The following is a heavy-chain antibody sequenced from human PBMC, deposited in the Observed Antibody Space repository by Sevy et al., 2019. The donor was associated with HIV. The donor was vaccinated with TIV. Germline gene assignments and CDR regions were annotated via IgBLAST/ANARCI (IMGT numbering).Heavy chain of an antibody. D-gene: IGHD5-18*01. CDR3: ARGSLPEGVDTAMVTYDY. J-gene: IGHJ4*02. Sequence: SETLSLTCTVSGGSISSYYWSWIRQPPGKGLEWIGYIYYSGSTNYNPSLKSRVTISVDTSKNQFSLKLSSVTAADTAVHYCARGSLPEGVDTAMVTYDYWGQGTLVTVS. CDR1: GGSISSYY. CDR2: IYYSGST. V-gene: IGHV4-59*01.